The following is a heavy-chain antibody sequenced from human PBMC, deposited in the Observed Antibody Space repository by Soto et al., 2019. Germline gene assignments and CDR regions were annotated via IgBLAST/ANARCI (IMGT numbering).Heavy chain of an antibody. J-gene: IGHJ5*02. D-gene: IGHD1-26*01. CDR1: GFIFSNCA. CDR2: ISDDGYDK. V-gene: IGHV3-30*04. CDR3: AKAPNRLGGFWFDP. Sequence: GGSLRLSCTASGFIFSNCALHWARQAPGKGLERVALISDDGYDKSYTDSMQGRFTISRDNSKNTLYLQMNSLSPEDTAVYYCAKAPNRLGGFWFDPGRQGTLVTVSS.